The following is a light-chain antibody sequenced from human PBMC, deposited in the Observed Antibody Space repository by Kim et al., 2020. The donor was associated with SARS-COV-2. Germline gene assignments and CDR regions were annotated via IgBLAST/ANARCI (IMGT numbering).Light chain of an antibody. CDR1: NSDNNN. CDR2: KDN. CDR3: QVWDSSNGV. J-gene: IGLJ3*02. Sequence: SWALGQTARITCGVNNSDNNNVLWYQQKPGQAPVLLIYKDNNRPSGILERFSGSNSGNTATLTISRAQAGDEADYYCQVWDSSNGVFGGGTKLTVL. V-gene: IGLV3-9*01.